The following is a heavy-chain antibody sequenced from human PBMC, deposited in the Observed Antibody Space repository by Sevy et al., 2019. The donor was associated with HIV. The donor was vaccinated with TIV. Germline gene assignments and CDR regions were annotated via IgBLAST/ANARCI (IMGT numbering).Heavy chain of an antibody. Sequence: GGSLRLSCAASGFSFSWYWMSWVRQTPEKGLEWVANIKQDGSEKNYVDSVKGRFTISRDNAKNSLYLQINSLRDEDTAVYYCASKGGSPPNDAFDTWGQGTMVTVSS. J-gene: IGHJ3*02. CDR3: ASKGGSPPNDAFDT. V-gene: IGHV3-7*01. CDR1: GFSFSWYW. D-gene: IGHD3-10*01. CDR2: IKQDGSEK.